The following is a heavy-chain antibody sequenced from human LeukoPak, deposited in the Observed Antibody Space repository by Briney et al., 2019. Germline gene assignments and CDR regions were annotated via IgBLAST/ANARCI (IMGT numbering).Heavy chain of an antibody. CDR2: ISSSRRSI. CDR1: GFNFKTYT. Sequence: GGSLRLSCAASGFNFKTYTMNWVRQAPGKGLEWVSYISSSRRSIFHADSVKRRFTISRDNAKNSLYLQMSSLKPEDTAIYYCAREYYDSSGLDYWGQGTLVTVSS. J-gene: IGHJ4*02. V-gene: IGHV3-21*01. CDR3: AREYYDSSGLDY. D-gene: IGHD3-22*01.